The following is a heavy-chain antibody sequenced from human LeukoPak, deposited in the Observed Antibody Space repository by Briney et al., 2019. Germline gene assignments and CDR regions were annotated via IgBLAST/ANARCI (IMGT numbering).Heavy chain of an antibody. CDR3: ASPIRFHDAFDI. J-gene: IGHJ3*02. V-gene: IGHV3-48*01. Sequence: GGFLRLSCAASGFTFSSYSMSWVRQAPGKGLEWVSYISSSSSTIYYADSVKGRFTISRDNAKNSLYLQMNSLRAEDTAVYYCASPIRFHDAFDIWGQGTMVTVSS. D-gene: IGHD3-3*01. CDR1: GFTFSSYS. CDR2: ISSSSSTI.